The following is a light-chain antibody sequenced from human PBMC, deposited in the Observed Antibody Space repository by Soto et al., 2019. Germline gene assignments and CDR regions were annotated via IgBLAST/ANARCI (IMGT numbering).Light chain of an antibody. J-gene: IGLJ2*01. V-gene: IGLV1-47*01. CDR3: AAWDDSLSGLV. CDR1: SSNIGSNY. CDR2: RNN. Sequence: QPVLTQPPSASGTPGQRVTISCSGSSSNIGSNYVYWYQQLPGTAPKLLIYRNNQRPSGVPDRFSGSKSGTSASLAISGLRYEDEADYYCAAWDDSLSGLVFGGGTKVTVL.